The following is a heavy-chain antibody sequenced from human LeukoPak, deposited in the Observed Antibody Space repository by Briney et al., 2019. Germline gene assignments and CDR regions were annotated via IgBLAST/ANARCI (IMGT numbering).Heavy chain of an antibody. CDR2: ISGSGGST. J-gene: IGHJ5*02. V-gene: IGHV3-23*01. CDR1: GFTFSSYA. CDR3: AKDFPIVGATGQNNRFDP. D-gene: IGHD1-26*01. Sequence: HPGGSLRLSCAASGFTFSSYAMSWVRQAPGKGLEWVSAISGSGGSTYYADSVKGRFTISRDNSKNTLYLQMNSLRAEDTAVYYCAKDFPIVGATGQNNRFDPWGQGTLVTVSS.